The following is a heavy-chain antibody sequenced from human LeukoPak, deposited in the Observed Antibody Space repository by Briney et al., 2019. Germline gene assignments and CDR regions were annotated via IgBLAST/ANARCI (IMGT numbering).Heavy chain of an antibody. CDR2: ISAYNGNT. Sequence: GASVKVSCKASGYTFTSYGISWVRQAPGQGLEWMGWISAYNGNTNYAQKLQGRVTMTTDTSTSTAYMELRSLRSDDTAVYYCARVALYSSSWCGAFDIWGQGTKVTVSS. J-gene: IGHJ3*02. CDR3: ARVALYSSSWCGAFDI. V-gene: IGHV1-18*01. D-gene: IGHD6-13*01. CDR1: GYTFTSYG.